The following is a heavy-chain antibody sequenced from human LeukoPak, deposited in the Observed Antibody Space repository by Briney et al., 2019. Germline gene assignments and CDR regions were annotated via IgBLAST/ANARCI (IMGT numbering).Heavy chain of an antibody. V-gene: IGHV4-59*01. J-gene: IGHJ2*01. CDR2: FHYSGST. D-gene: IGHD3-3*01. Sequence: SETLSLTCNVSGDSISGYYWSWIRQPPGKRLEWLGYFHYSGSTHYNPSLKTRVTISGDSSKNQFSLKLSSVTAADTAVYYCARERRFAYWYFDLWGRGTQVTVSS. CDR3: ARERRFAYWYFDL. CDR1: GDSISGYY.